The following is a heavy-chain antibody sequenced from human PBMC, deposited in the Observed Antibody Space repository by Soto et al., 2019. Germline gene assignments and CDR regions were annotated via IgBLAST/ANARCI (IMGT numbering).Heavy chain of an antibody. Sequence: QVQLQESGPGLVKPSETLSLTCTVSGGSISRYYWCWIRQPAGKGLELIGRIYTSGSTNYNPSVKSRVTMSVDTSKNQFSLKLSSVTAADTAVYYCARDHPGLGSVEYYFDYWGQGNLVTVSS. D-gene: IGHD7-27*01. V-gene: IGHV4-4*07. J-gene: IGHJ4*02. CDR1: GGSISRYY. CDR2: IYTSGST. CDR3: ARDHPGLGSVEYYFDY.